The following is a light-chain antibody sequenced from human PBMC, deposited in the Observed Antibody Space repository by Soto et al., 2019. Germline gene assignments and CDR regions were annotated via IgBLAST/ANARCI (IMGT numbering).Light chain of an antibody. V-gene: IGLV2-14*01. CDR2: EVI. J-gene: IGLJ2*01. Sequence: QSALTQPASVSGSPGQSITISCTGTSSDVGRYNYVSWYQQHPGTAPKLMIFEVINRPSGVSNRFSGSKSGNTASLTISGLQAEDEADYYCSSYTSTTTVVFGGGTKLTVL. CDR3: SSYTSTTTVV. CDR1: SSDVGRYNY.